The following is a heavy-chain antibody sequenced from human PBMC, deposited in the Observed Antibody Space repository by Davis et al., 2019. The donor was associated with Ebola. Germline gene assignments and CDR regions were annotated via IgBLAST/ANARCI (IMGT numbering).Heavy chain of an antibody. J-gene: IGHJ4*02. D-gene: IGHD2-2*01. Sequence: PSETLSLTCAVYGGSFSGYYWSWIRQPPGKGLEWIGEINHSGSTNYNPSLKSRVTISVDTSKNQFSLKLSSVTAADTAVYYCARGLYCSSTSCYYIDYWGQGTLVTVSS. CDR3: ARGLYCSSTSCYYIDY. CDR1: GGSFSGYY. V-gene: IGHV4-34*01. CDR2: INHSGST.